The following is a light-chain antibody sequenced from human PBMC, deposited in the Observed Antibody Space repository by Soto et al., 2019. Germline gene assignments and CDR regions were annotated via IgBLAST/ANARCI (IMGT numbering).Light chain of an antibody. CDR1: QTVTKY. J-gene: IGKJ3*01. CDR3: QQRSNWPST. CDR2: DTS. Sequence: EIVLTQAPTTLSFSPGERATLSCRASQTVTKYLAWYQQKPGQAPRLLIYDTSNRATGIPARFSGSGSGTDFTLTISGLQPDDFAVYFCQQRSNWPSTFGPGTTVDFK. V-gene: IGKV3-11*01.